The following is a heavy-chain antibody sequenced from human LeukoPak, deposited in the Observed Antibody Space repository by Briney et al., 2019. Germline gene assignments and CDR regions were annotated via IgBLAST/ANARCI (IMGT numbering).Heavy chain of an antibody. V-gene: IGHV3-74*01. J-gene: IGHJ3*02. Sequence: PGGSLRLSCAVSGLTFSNYWMHWVRQAPGKGLVWVSRISNDGTSTSYADSVKGRFTISRDNAKNTLYLQRNSLRAGDTAVYYCAKDAPSYGDYALGAFDIWGQGTMVTVSS. CDR3: AKDAPSYGDYALGAFDI. D-gene: IGHD4-17*01. CDR1: GLTFSNYW. CDR2: ISNDGTST.